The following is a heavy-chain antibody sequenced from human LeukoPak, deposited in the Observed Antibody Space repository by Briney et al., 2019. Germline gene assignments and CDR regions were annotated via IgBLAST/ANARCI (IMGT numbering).Heavy chain of an antibody. D-gene: IGHD6-19*01. CDR1: GYTVSGYY. J-gene: IGHJ4*02. Sequence: GASVKVSCKPSGYTVSGYYMHWVRQAPGQGLEWVGWNSNSGGTNYAQKFQGRVTMTRDTSISTTYMELTSLKSDDTAVYYCARDLAGDGLSYFDYWGQGTLVTVSS. CDR2: NSNSGGT. CDR3: ARDLAGDGLSYFDY. V-gene: IGHV1-2*02.